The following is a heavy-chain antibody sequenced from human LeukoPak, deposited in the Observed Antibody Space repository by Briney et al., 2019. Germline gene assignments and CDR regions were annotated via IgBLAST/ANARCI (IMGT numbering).Heavy chain of an antibody. J-gene: IGHJ4*02. CDR2: INWNGGST. CDR3: ARDLGLGNTDPFDY. V-gene: IGHV3-20*04. CDR1: GFTFDDYG. D-gene: IGHD2/OR15-2a*01. Sequence: GGSLRLSCAASGFTFDDYGLSWVRQAPGKGLEWVSDINWNGGSTGYADSVKGRFTISRDNAKNSLYLQMNSLRAEDTALYYCARDLGLGNTDPFDYWGQGTLVTVSS.